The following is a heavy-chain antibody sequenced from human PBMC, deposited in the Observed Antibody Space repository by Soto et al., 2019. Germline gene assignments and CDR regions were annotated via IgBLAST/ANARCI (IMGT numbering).Heavy chain of an antibody. Sequence: GASVKVSCTASGYTFTNNGISWVRQAPGQGLEWMGWISAYNGNTKYAQKLQGRVTMTTDTSTSTAYMELRSLRSDDTAVYYCARGVGSGSYYNQYNWFDPWGQGTLVTVSS. V-gene: IGHV1-18*01. D-gene: IGHD3-10*01. CDR2: ISAYNGNT. CDR1: GYTFTNNG. J-gene: IGHJ5*02. CDR3: ARGVGSGSYYNQYNWFDP.